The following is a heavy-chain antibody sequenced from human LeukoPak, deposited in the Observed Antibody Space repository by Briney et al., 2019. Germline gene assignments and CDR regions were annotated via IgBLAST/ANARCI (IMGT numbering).Heavy chain of an antibody. CDR2: INWNGGST. D-gene: IGHD6-6*01. CDR3: ARGAYSSSSPPFDY. CDR1: GFTFDEYG. J-gene: IGHJ4*02. V-gene: IGHV3-20*04. Sequence: GGSLRLSCAASGFTFDEYGMSWVRQAPGKGLQWVSGINWNGGSTDYADSVKGRFTISRDNAKNSLYLQMNSLRAEDTAVYYCARGAYSSSSPPFDYWGQGTLVTVSS.